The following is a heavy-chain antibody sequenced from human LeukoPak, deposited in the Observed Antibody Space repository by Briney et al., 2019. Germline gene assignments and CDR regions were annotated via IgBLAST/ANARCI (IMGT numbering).Heavy chain of an antibody. Sequence: SVKVSCKASGGTFSSYAISWVRQAPGQGLEWMGGIIPIFGTANYAQKFQGRVTITADESTSTAYMELSSLRSEDTVVYYCARVGRRIAAAGHFDYWGQGTLVTVSS. CDR1: GGTFSSYA. CDR2: IIPIFGTA. V-gene: IGHV1-69*13. J-gene: IGHJ4*02. CDR3: ARVGRRIAAAGHFDY. D-gene: IGHD6-13*01.